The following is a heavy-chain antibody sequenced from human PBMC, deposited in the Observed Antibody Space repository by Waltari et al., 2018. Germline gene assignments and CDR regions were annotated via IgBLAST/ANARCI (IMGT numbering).Heavy chain of an antibody. J-gene: IGHJ4*02. CDR1: GFTFSNSA. V-gene: IGHV3-30*01. D-gene: IGHD6-19*01. CDR3: ARGGVAVSDPFDD. CDR2: VAYDGNNK. Sequence: QVQLVESGGGVVQPGRSLRLSCVASGFTFSNSAMHWVRQAPGRGLWWVAVVAYDGNNKFYAEDSVKGRFTISRDNSKSTVSPQMTSLRPEDTAVYYCARGGVAVSDPFDDWGQGTLVTVSA.